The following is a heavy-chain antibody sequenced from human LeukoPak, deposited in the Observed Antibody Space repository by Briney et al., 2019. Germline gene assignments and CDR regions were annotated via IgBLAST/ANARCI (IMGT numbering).Heavy chain of an antibody. Sequence: PSETLSLTCAVSGGSISSSNWWSWVRQPPGKGLEWIGEIYHSGSTNYNPSLKSRVTISVDKSKNQFSLKLSSVTAADTAVYYCAREGDYDILTGRNWFDPWGQGTLVTVSS. V-gene: IGHV4-4*02. CDR3: AREGDYDILTGRNWFDP. CDR1: GGSISSSNW. J-gene: IGHJ5*02. CDR2: IYHSGST. D-gene: IGHD3-9*01.